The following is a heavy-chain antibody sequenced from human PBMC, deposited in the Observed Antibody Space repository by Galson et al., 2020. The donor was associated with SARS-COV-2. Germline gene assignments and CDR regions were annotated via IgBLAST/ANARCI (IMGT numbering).Heavy chain of an antibody. CDR3: TRDPRFSDSGHGGENGLDV. CDR2: ISGYSGKT. D-gene: IGHD3-3*01. J-gene: IGHJ3*01. V-gene: IGHV1-18*01. CDR1: GYVFTTKG. Sequence: ASVKVSCKASGYVFTTKGISWVRQAPGQGLEWMGWISGYSGKTNFAQKFQGRVSLTTDASTSTAYMEVRSLRSDDSAVYYCTRDPRFSDSGHGGENGLDVWGQGTTVNVSS.